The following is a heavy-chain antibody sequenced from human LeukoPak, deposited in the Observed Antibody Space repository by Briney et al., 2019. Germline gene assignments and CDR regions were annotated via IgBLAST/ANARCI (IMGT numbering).Heavy chain of an antibody. CDR2: ISYSGST. V-gene: IGHV4-59*01. J-gene: IGHJ6*03. CDR1: GGSISSYY. Sequence: PSETLSLTCTVSGGSISSYYWSWIRQPPGKGLEWIGYISYSGSTNCNPSLKSRVTISEDTSKNQFSLKLSSVTAADTAVYYCARSHYGNTDTNYYMDVWGKGTSVTVSS. D-gene: IGHD2/OR15-2a*01. CDR3: ARSHYGNTDTNYYMDV.